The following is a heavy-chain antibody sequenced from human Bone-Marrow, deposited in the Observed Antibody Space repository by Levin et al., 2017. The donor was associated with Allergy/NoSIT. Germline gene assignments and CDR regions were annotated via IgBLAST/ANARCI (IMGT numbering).Heavy chain of an antibody. Sequence: PSETLSLTCTVSGGSISPFDWGWIRQPPGKGLEWIGYIYYTGSTNYIASLKSRVTTSVDTSKNQFSLKLSSVTAADTAVYYCARYMDTNMGPFDYWGQGTLVTVSS. V-gene: IGHV4-59*01. D-gene: IGHD5-18*01. J-gene: IGHJ4*02. CDR2: IYYTGST. CDR1: GGSISPFD. CDR3: ARYMDTNMGPFDY.